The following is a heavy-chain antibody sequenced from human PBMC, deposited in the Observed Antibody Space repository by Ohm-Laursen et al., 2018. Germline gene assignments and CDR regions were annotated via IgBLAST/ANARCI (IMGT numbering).Heavy chain of an antibody. CDR1: GGSITSYY. J-gene: IGHJ6*02. V-gene: IGHV4-59*01. Sequence: PSDTLSLTCAVSGGSITSYYWSWIRQPPGKGLGWIGYIYFSGSTHYNPSFKSRVTISVDTSKNQISLKLSSVTAADTAVYYCARDRMDYYGTDVWGQGTTVTVSS. D-gene: IGHD2-15*01. CDR3: ARDRMDYYGTDV. CDR2: IYFSGST.